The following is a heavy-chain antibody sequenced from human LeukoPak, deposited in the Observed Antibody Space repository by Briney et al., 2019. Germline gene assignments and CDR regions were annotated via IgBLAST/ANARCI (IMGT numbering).Heavy chain of an antibody. V-gene: IGHV1-69*01. J-gene: IGHJ4*02. CDR2: IIPIFGTA. CDR1: GGTFSSYA. Sequence: SVKVSCKASGGTFSSYAISWVRQAPGQGLGWMGGIIPIFGTANYAQKFQGRVTITADESTSTAYMELSSLRSEDTAVYYCARSGNPYYYDSSGYFDYWGQGTLVTVSS. D-gene: IGHD3-22*01. CDR3: ARSGNPYYYDSSGYFDY.